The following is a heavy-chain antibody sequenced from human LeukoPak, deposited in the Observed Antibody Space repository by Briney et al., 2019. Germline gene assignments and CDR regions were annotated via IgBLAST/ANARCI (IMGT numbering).Heavy chain of an antibody. CDR3: ARGATAGRFSLRPTGAYYMDV. CDR1: GYTFTAYY. CDR2: INPNSGGT. J-gene: IGHJ6*03. V-gene: IGHV1-2*02. D-gene: IGHD6-13*01. Sequence: ASVKVSCKASGYTFTAYYLNWVRQAPGQGLEWMGWINPNSGGTNCAQKFQGRVTMTRDTSINTAYMELSSLRFDDTAVYYCARGATAGRFSLRPTGAYYMDVWGKGTTVTVSS.